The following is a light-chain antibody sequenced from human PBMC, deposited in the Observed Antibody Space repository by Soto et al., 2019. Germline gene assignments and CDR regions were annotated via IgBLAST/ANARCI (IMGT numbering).Light chain of an antibody. J-gene: IGKJ3*01. CDR3: QQYNNWPPGAT. CDR2: YTS. V-gene: IGKV3-15*01. Sequence: DIVMTQSPATLSVSPGERVTLSCRASRTVSTNLAWYQQKPGQAPRLLIYYTSTRATGIPARFSGSGSDKEFTLTISSLQSEASAVYYCQQYNNWPPGATFGPGTKVEIK. CDR1: RTVSTN.